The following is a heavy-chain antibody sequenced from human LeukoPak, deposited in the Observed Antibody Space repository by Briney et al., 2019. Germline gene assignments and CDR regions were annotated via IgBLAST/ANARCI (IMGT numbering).Heavy chain of an antibody. D-gene: IGHD6-13*01. V-gene: IGHV4-61*02. Sequence: PSQTLSLTCTVSGGSLSSGSYYWSWIRQPAGKGLEWIGRIYTSGSTNYNPSLKSRVTISVDTSKNQFSLKLSSVTAADTAVYYCARDHPSSSPWSSSWYDWFDPWGQGTLVTVSS. J-gene: IGHJ5*02. CDR2: IYTSGST. CDR1: GGSLSSGSYY. CDR3: ARDHPSSSPWSSSWYDWFDP.